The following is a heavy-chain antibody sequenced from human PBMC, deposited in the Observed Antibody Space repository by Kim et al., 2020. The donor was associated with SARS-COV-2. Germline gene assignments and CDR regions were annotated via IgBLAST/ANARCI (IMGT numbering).Heavy chain of an antibody. CDR3: ARVPLGYCSSTSCYGNWFDP. V-gene: IGHV4-59*08. CDR1: GGSISSYY. D-gene: IGHD2-2*01. Sequence: SETLSLTCTVSGGSISSYYWSWIRQPPGKGLEWIGYIYYSGSTNYNPSLKSRVTISVDTSKNQFSLKLSSVTAADTSVYYCARVPLGYCSSTSCYGNWFDPWGQGTLVTVSS. CDR2: IYYSGST. J-gene: IGHJ5*02.